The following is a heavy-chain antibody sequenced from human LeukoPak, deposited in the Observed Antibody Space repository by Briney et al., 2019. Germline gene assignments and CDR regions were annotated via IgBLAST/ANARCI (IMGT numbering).Heavy chain of an antibody. CDR1: GYTLTSYF. J-gene: IGHJ4*02. D-gene: IGHD2-2*01. V-gene: IGHV1-46*01. Sequence: ASVKVSCKASGYTLTSYFIHWVRQAPGQGLEWMGIINPSGGSTSYAQKFQGRVTMTRDTSTSTVYMELSSLRSEDTAVYYCARGRGYCSSTSCQLTDYWGQGTLVTVSS. CDR3: ARGRGYCSSTSCQLTDY. CDR2: INPSGGST.